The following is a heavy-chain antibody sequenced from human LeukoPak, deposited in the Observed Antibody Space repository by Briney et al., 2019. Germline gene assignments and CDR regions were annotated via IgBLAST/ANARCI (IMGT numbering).Heavy chain of an antibody. CDR1: GYTFTSYY. V-gene: IGHV1-2*02. J-gene: IGHJ5*02. Sequence: GASVKVSCKASGYTFTSYYIHWVRQAPGQGLEWMGWINPNSGGTNYAQKFQGRVTMTRDTSISTAYMELSRLRSDDTAVYYCARVRLGVWFGETNSNNWFDPWGQGTLVTVSS. CDR3: ARVRLGVWFGETNSNNWFDP. CDR2: INPNSGGT. D-gene: IGHD3-10*01.